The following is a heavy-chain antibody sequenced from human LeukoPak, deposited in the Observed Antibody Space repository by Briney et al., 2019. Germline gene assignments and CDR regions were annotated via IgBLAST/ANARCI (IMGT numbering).Heavy chain of an antibody. CDR2: INPNSGGA. CDR3: ASPPPGITTRPSF. Sequence: ASVKVSCKASGYSFTGYYLHWVRQAPGQGLEWMGWINPNSGGANSAQKFQGRVTMTRDTSISTAYMELSGLRSDDTAVYYCASPPPGITTRPSFWGQGTLVTVSS. CDR1: GYSFTGYY. J-gene: IGHJ4*02. D-gene: IGHD1/OR15-1a*01. V-gene: IGHV1-2*02.